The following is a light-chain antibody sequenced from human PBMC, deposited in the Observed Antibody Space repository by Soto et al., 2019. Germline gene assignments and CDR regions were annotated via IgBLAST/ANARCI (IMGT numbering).Light chain of an antibody. Sequence: QSVLTQPPSVSAAPGQKVTISCSGSTSNIGNSYVSWYQQLPGTAPKLLIYDNNKRPSGIADRFSGSKSGTSATLGITGLQTGDEADYYCRTWDSSLRAVVFGGGTKLTVL. CDR1: TSNIGNSY. CDR3: RTWDSSLRAVV. CDR2: DNN. J-gene: IGLJ2*01. V-gene: IGLV1-51*01.